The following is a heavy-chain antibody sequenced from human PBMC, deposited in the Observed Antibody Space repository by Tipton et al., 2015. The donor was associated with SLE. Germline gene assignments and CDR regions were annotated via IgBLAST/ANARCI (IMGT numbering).Heavy chain of an antibody. CDR2: INHSGST. CDR3: ARGEIVVVVAATHYYYYMDV. CDR1: GGPFSGYY. D-gene: IGHD2-15*01. J-gene: IGHJ6*03. Sequence: TLSLTCAVYGGPFSGYYWSWIRQPPGKGLEWIGEINHSGSTNYNPSLKSRVTISVDTSKNQFSLKLSSVTAADTAVYYCARGEIVVVVAATHYYYYMDVWGKGTTVTVSS. V-gene: IGHV4-34*01.